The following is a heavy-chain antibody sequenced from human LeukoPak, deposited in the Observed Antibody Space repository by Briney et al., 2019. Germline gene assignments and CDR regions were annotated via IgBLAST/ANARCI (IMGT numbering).Heavy chain of an antibody. J-gene: IGHJ4*02. V-gene: IGHV3-7*01. CDR1: GFTFSTSW. CDR3: VRHQGTTFDY. Sequence: QTGGSLRLSCAASGFTFSTSWMTWVRQAPGKGLEWVANIKQDGREKYYVDSVKGRFTISRDNTKNSLYLQMNGLRAEDTAVYYCVRHQGTTFDYWGQGNLVTVSS. D-gene: IGHD1-1*01. CDR2: IKQDGREK.